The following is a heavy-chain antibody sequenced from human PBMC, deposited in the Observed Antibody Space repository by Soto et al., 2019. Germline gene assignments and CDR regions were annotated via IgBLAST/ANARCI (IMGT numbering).Heavy chain of an antibody. D-gene: IGHD3-22*01. CDR2: IKQDGSHK. J-gene: IGHJ4*02. V-gene: IGHV3-7*01. CDR1: GFTFSSYW. Sequence: ESGGGLVQPGGSLRLSCAASGFTFSSYWMSWVRQAPGKGLEWVANIKQDGSHKFYVDSVKGRFTMSRDNAENSLYLQMSSLRAEDTAVYYCARGSSVYESSGYAFDYWGQGSLVTVSS. CDR3: ARGSSVYESSGYAFDY.